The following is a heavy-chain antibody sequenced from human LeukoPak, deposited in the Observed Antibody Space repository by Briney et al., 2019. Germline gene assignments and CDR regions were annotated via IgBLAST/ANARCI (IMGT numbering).Heavy chain of an antibody. Sequence: ASVKVSCKASGYTFTSYDINWMRQATGQGLEWMGWMNPNSGNTGYAQKFQGRVTMTRNTSISTAYMELSSPRSEDTAVYYCARGVSSSWYWEGYYYGMDVWGQGTTVTVSS. CDR2: MNPNSGNT. J-gene: IGHJ6*02. V-gene: IGHV1-8*01. CDR3: ARGVSSSWYWEGYYYGMDV. D-gene: IGHD6-13*01. CDR1: GYTFTSYD.